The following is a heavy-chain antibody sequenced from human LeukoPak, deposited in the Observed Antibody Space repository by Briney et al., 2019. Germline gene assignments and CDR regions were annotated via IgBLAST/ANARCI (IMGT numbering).Heavy chain of an antibody. J-gene: IGHJ6*02. CDR3: ARIALYDDTAFYSGYYYYYYPMDV. CDR1: GGSISSSNW. V-gene: IGHV4-4*02. CDR2: IYHSGST. D-gene: IGHD3-9*01. Sequence: SETLSLTCAVSGGSISSSNWWSWVRQPPGKGLEWIGEIYHSGSTNYNPSLKSRVTISVDKSKNQFSLKLSSVTAADTAVYYCARIALYDDTAFYSGYYYYYYPMDVWGQGTTVTVSS.